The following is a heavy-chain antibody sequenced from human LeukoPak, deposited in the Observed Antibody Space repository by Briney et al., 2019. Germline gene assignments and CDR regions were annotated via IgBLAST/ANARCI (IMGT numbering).Heavy chain of an antibody. D-gene: IGHD3-10*01. CDR1: GGSISSSRDY. J-gene: IGHJ5*02. V-gene: IGHV4-39*07. Sequence: PSETLSLTCTVSGGSISSSRDYWAWIRQPPGKGLEWIANIYYSGSTYYSPSLKSRVTISVDTSKNQFSLKLSSVTAADTAVYYCARGGITMVRGVGGWFDPWGQGTLVTVSS. CDR2: IYYSGST. CDR3: ARGGITMVRGVGGWFDP.